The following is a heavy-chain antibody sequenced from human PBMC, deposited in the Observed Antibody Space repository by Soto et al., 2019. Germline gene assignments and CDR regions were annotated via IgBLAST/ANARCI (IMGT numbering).Heavy chain of an antibody. Sequence: ASVKVSCKASGYTFTGYYMHWVRQAPGQGLEWMGWINPNSGGTNYAQKFQGRVTMTRDTSNSTAYMELSRLRSDDTAVYYCARDLRRLRGTLTHSDYWGQGTLVTVSS. CDR1: GYTFTGYY. CDR3: ARDLRRLRGTLTHSDY. J-gene: IGHJ4*02. D-gene: IGHD2-15*01. V-gene: IGHV1-2*02. CDR2: INPNSGGT.